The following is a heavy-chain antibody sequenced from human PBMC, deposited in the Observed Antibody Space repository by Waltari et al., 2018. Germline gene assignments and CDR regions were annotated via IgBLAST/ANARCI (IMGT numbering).Heavy chain of an antibody. V-gene: IGHV3-11*04. Sequence: QVQLVESGGGLVKPGGSLRLSCAASGFVFGDYYMSWFRQAPGKGLEWISYISSGGSTIYYADSVKGRFTIYRDDAKNSLYLQMNSLRAEDTAVYYCARPLSGTYWLYAFDVWGQGTTVTVSS. CDR3: ARPLSGTYWLYAFDV. CDR1: GFVFGDYY. D-gene: IGHD1-26*01. CDR2: ISSGGSTI. J-gene: IGHJ3*01.